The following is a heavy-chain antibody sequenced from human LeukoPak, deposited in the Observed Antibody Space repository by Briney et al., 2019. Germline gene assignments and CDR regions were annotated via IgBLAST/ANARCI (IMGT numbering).Heavy chain of an antibody. D-gene: IGHD4-23*01. J-gene: IGHJ3*02. Sequence: SQTLSLTCTVSGGSISSGGYYWSRIRQHPGKGLEWIGYIYYSGSTYYNPSLKSRLTISVDTSKNQFSLELSSVTAADTAVYYCARSYGGHSVCDAFDIWGQGTMVTVSS. V-gene: IGHV4-31*03. CDR2: IYYSGST. CDR1: GGSISSGGYY. CDR3: ARSYGGHSVCDAFDI.